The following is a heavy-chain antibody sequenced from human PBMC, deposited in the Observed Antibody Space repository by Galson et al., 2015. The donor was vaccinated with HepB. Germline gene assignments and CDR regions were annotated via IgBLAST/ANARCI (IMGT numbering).Heavy chain of an antibody. V-gene: IGHV6-1*01. CDR1: GDSVSSNGAA. J-gene: IGHJ4*02. D-gene: IGHD6-13*01. CDR3: ARGAAGTGGFDF. CDR2: TYYRSTWYS. Sequence: CAISGDSVSSNGAAWNWIRQSPSRGLEWLGRTYYRSTWYSDYARTVKGRITINPDTSKNHVSLQLNSVTPDDTAVYYCARGAAGTGGFDFWGQGAPVRVSS.